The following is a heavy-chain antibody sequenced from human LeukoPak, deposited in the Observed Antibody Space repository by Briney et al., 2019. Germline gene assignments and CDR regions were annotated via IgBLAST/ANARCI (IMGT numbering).Heavy chain of an antibody. CDR3: ARDICSGGACYSFDY. Sequence: PVGSLRLSCAASGITFSSYSMNWGRRAPGTGLEGCSSISSSSSYIYYADTVTGRFTISRDNAKHSLYLPMNSLRAEDTAVYSCARDICSGGACYSFDYWGQGTLVTVSS. D-gene: IGHD2-15*01. CDR1: GITFSSYS. J-gene: IGHJ4*02. CDR2: ISSSSSYI. V-gene: IGHV3-21*01.